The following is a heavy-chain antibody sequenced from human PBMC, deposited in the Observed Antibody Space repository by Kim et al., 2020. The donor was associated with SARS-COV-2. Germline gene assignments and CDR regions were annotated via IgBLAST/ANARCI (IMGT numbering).Heavy chain of an antibody. Sequence: GGSLRLSCAASGLIFSRYGMHWVRQAPGKGLEWVAFISYDGSNKYYADSVEGRFAISRDNSMNALFLQMNSLRIEDTAMYYCAKGGITTAIDHDYWGQGTLVTVSS. V-gene: IGHV3-30*18. J-gene: IGHJ4*02. CDR3: AKGGITTAIDHDY. CDR2: ISYDGSNK. CDR1: GLIFSRYG. D-gene: IGHD2-2*01.